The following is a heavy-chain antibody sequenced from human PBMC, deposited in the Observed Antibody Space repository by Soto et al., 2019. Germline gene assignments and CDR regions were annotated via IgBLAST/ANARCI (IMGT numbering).Heavy chain of an antibody. CDR1: GYSFTSYW. D-gene: IGHD3-10*01. J-gene: IGHJ6*02. Sequence: PGESLKISCKGSGYSFTSYWIGWVRQMPGKGLEWMGIIYPGDSDTRYSPSFQGQVTISADKSISTAYLQWSSLKASDTAMYYCARLPAYDGSGAVLRYYGMDVRGQGTTVTVSS. V-gene: IGHV5-51*01. CDR3: ARLPAYDGSGAVLRYYGMDV. CDR2: IYPGDSDT.